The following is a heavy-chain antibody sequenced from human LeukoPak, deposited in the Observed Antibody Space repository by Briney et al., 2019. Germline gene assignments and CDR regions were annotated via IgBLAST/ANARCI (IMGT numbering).Heavy chain of an antibody. CDR3: ARDLYPAGYSSSFDY. V-gene: IGHV3-33*01. CDR1: GFIFSSYG. D-gene: IGHD6-13*01. CDR2: IWYDGSNK. J-gene: IGHJ4*02. Sequence: GGSLRLSCAASGFIFSSYGMHWVRQAPGKGLEWVAVIWYDGSNKYYGDSVKGRFTISRDNSKNTLYLQMNSLRAEDTAVYYCARDLYPAGYSSSFDYWGQGTLVTVSS.